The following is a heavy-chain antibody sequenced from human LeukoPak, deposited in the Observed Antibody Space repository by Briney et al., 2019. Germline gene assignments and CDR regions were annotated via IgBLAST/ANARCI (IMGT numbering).Heavy chain of an antibody. V-gene: IGHV3-23*01. Sequence: PGGSLRLSCAASGCTFSGYAMAWVRQTPGKGLEWVSAINGSGDATYYTDSVKGRITISRNNYKNTLHQQKSMLRADDTALYYSAKDGLYYDLSTDIYYFDYWGQGTLVAVSS. CDR3: AKDGLYYDLSTDIYYFDY. J-gene: IGHJ4*02. CDR1: GCTFSGYA. D-gene: IGHD3-16*01. CDR2: INGSGDAT.